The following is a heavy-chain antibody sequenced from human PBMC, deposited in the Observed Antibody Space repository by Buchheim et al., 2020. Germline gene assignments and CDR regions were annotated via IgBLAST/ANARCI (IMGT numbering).Heavy chain of an antibody. CDR3: ARGGLGYCSGGGCESHYYFDY. Sequence: QVQLQQWGAGLLKPSETLSLTCAVYGGSFSGYYWSWIRQPPGKGLEWIGEINHSGSTNYNPSLKSRVTISVDTSKNQFSLKLSSVTAADTAVYYCARGGLGYCSGGGCESHYYFDYWGQGTL. J-gene: IGHJ4*02. D-gene: IGHD2-15*01. CDR2: INHSGST. V-gene: IGHV4-34*01. CDR1: GGSFSGYY.